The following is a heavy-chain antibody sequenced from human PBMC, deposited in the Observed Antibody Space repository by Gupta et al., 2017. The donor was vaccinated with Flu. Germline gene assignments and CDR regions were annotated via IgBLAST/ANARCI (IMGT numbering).Heavy chain of an antibody. J-gene: IGHJ4*02. D-gene: IGHD3-22*01. Sequence: GGSISSSSYYWGWIRQPPGKGLEWIGSISYTGNTYYSPSLKSRVTISLDTSKNQFSLMLSSVAAADAAVDYCSRHPKYYYDRSVFCWGQRTLGTVSS. CDR3: SRHPKYYYDRSVFC. V-gene: IGHV4-39*01. CDR1: GGSISSSSYY. CDR2: ISYTGNT.